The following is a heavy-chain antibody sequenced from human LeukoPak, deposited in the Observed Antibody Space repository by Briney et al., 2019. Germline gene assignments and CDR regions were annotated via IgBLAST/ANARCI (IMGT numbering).Heavy chain of an antibody. CDR3: ARGHYYGTGPNDY. D-gene: IGHD3-10*01. Sequence: ASVKVSCKASGYTFTGYYVHWVRQAPGQGLEWMGWINPNSGGTNYAQKFQGRVTMTRDTSISTAYMELSRLRSDDTAVYYCARGHYYGTGPNDYWGQGTLVTVSS. V-gene: IGHV1-2*02. J-gene: IGHJ4*02. CDR1: GYTFTGYY. CDR2: INPNSGGT.